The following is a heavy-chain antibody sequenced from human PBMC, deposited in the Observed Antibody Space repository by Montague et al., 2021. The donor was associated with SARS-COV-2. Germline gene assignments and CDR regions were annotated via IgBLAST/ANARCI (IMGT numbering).Heavy chain of an antibody. CDR3: ARWDPQTLTLIGLRGKSASDY. J-gene: IGHJ4*02. D-gene: IGHD4-23*01. V-gene: IGHV4-34*01. Sequence: SQTLSLTCAVYGGSFSGYYWTWIRQSPGKGLEWIAGINHSGTTNYNFNPSLRSRVPISVDTSKSQFSLKLSSVTAADTGVYYCARWDPQTLTLIGLRGKSASDYWGQGSLVTVSS. CDR1: GGSFSGYY. CDR2: INHSGTT.